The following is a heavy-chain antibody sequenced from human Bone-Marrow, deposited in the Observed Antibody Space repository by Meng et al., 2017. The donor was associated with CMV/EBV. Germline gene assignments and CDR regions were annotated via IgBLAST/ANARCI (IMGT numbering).Heavy chain of an antibody. Sequence: GGSLRLSCAASGFTFSSYAMSWVRQAPGKGLEWVSVIYSGGSSTYYADSVMGRFTISRDNSKNTLYLQMNSLRAEDTAVYYCAKAQGSYYPIYGMDVWGQGTTVTVSS. D-gene: IGHD1-26*01. CDR3: AKAQGSYYPIYGMDV. J-gene: IGHJ6*02. CDR2: IYSGGSST. V-gene: IGHV3-23*03. CDR1: GFTFSSYA.